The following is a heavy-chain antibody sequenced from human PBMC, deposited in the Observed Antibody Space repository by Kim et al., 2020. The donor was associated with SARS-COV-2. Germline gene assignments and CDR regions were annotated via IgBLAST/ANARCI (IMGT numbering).Heavy chain of an antibody. D-gene: IGHD3-22*01. J-gene: IGHJ4*02. CDR3: AKDVVYYYDSSGYPDY. Sequence: VKGRFTISRDKSKNPRYLKMNRLRAEDTAVYYCAKDVVYYYDSSGYPDYWGQGTLVTVSS. V-gene: IGHV3-30*02.